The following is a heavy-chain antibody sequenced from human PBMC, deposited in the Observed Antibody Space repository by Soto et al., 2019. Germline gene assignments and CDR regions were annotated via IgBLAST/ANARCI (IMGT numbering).Heavy chain of an antibody. Sequence: ASVKVSCKASGYTFTSYAMHWVRQAPGQRLEWMGWINAGNGNTKYSQKFQGRVTITRDTSASTAYMELSSLRSEDTAVYYCARVFGVVNLYYYYGMDVWGQGTTVTVSS. CDR3: ARVFGVVNLYYYYGMDV. CDR1: GYTFTSYA. CDR2: INAGNGNT. J-gene: IGHJ6*02. V-gene: IGHV1-3*01. D-gene: IGHD3-3*01.